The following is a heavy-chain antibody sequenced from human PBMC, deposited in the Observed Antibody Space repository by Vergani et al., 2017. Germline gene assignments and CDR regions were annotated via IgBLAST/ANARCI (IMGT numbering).Heavy chain of an antibody. CDR2: IWYDGSNK. Sequence: QVQLVESGGGVVQPGRSLRLSCAASGFTFSSYGMHWVRQAPGKGLEWVAVIWYDGSNKYYADSVKGRFTISRDNSKNTLYLQMNSLRAEDTAVYYCARGINYDILTGFDYWGQGTLVTVSA. J-gene: IGHJ4*02. CDR3: ARGINYDILTGFDY. V-gene: IGHV3-33*01. D-gene: IGHD3-9*01. CDR1: GFTFSSYG.